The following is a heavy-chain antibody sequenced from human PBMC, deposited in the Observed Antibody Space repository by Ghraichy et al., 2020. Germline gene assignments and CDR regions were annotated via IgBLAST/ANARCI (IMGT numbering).Heavy chain of an antibody. CDR1: GGSFSGYY. CDR2: INHSGST. CDR3: ARDLTGRGAFDI. J-gene: IGHJ3*02. Sequence: SETLSLTCAVYGGSFSGYYWSWIRQPPGKGLEWIGEINHSGSTNYNPSLKSRVTISVDTSKNQFSLKLSSVTAADTAVYYCARDLTGRGAFDIWGQGTMVTVSS. D-gene: IGHD7-27*01. V-gene: IGHV4-34*01.